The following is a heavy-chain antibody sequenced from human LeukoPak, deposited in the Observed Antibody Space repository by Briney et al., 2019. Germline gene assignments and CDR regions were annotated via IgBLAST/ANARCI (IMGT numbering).Heavy chain of an antibody. V-gene: IGHV4-4*08. CDR1: GDSISRFY. CDR3: ARDAGYSGGWDN. CDR2: IFSSGTT. D-gene: IGHD6-19*01. J-gene: IGHJ4*02. Sequence: SETLSLTCTVSGDSISRFYWSWIRRPPGKGLEWIGYIFSSGTTKYNPSLKSRATISADTSKNKISLKLNSVTAADTAVYYCARDAGYSGGWDNWGQGTLVTVSS.